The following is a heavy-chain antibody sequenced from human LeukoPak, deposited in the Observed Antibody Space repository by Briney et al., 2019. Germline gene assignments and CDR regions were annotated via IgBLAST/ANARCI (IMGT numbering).Heavy chain of an antibody. V-gene: IGHV1-18*04. J-gene: IGHJ4*02. Sequence: ASVKVSCKASGYTFTGYYMHWVRQAPGQGLEWMGWISAYNGNTNCAQKLQGRVTMTTDTSTSTAYMELRSLRSDDTAVYYCARGSWSSGWYEEPGGYWGQGTLVTVSS. CDR2: ISAYNGNT. D-gene: IGHD6-19*01. CDR1: GYTFTGYY. CDR3: ARGSWSSGWYEEPGGY.